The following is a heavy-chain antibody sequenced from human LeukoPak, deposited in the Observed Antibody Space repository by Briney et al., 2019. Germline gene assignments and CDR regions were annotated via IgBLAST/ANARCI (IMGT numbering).Heavy chain of an antibody. D-gene: IGHD5-12*01. CDR3: ARGFGYSGYGTGAFDI. J-gene: IGHJ3*02. Sequence: SETLSLTCTVSGGSISSYHWSWIRQPAGKGLEWIGRIYTSGSTNYNPSLKSRVTMSVDTSKNQFSLKLSSVTAADTAVYYCARGFGYSGYGTGAFDIWGQGTMVTVSS. CDR2: IYTSGST. CDR1: GGSISSYH. V-gene: IGHV4-4*07.